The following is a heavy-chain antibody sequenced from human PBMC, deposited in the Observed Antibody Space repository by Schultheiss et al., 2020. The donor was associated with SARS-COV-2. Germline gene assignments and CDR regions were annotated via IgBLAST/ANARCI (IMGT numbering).Heavy chain of an antibody. D-gene: IGHD6-13*01. CDR1: GGSISSSSYY. J-gene: IGHJ4*02. CDR3: ARLSLKQLVPFFDY. V-gene: IGHV4-39*01. Sequence: SETLSLTCTVSGGSISSSSYYWGWIRQPPGKGLEWIGSIYYSGSTYYNPSLKSRVTISVDTYKNQFSLKLSSVTAADTAVYYCARLSLKQLVPFFDYWGQGTLVTVSS. CDR2: IYYSGST.